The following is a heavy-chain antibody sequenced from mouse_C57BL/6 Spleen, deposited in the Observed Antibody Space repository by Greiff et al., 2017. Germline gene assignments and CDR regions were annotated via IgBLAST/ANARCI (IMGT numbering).Heavy chain of an antibody. Sequence: QVQLQQSGAELVKPGASVKLSCKASGYTFTSYWMHWVKQRPGQGLEWIGMIHPNSGSTNYNEKFKSKATLTVDKSSSTAYMQLSSLTSEDSAVYYGARGESYYDCDEGAMDYWGQGTSVTASS. D-gene: IGHD2-4*01. J-gene: IGHJ4*01. CDR3: ARGESYYDCDEGAMDY. V-gene: IGHV1-64*01. CDR2: IHPNSGST. CDR1: GYTFTSYW.